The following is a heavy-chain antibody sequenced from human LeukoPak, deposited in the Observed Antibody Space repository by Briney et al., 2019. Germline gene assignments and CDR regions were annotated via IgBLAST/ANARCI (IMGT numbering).Heavy chain of an antibody. D-gene: IGHD5-18*01. CDR1: GGSISSGDYY. J-gene: IGHJ5*02. Sequence: ASETLSLTCTVSGGSISSGDYYWSWIRQPPGKGLEWIGCIYYSGSTYYNSSLKSRVTISVDTSKNQFSLKLSSVTAADTAVYYCARGGTAMGPLNWFDPWGQGTLVTVSS. V-gene: IGHV4-30-4*01. CDR3: ARGGTAMGPLNWFDP. CDR2: IYYSGST.